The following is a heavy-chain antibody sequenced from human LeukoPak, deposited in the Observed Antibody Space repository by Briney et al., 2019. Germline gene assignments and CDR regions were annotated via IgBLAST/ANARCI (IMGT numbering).Heavy chain of an antibody. V-gene: IGHV1-8*01. CDR2: MNSNSGNT. Sequence: ASVKVSCKASGYTFTSYDINWVRQATGQGLEWMGWMNSNSGNTGYAQQFQGRVTMTRNTSISTAYMELSSLRSEDTAVYYCARGGSSWYSTNWFDTWGQGTLVTVPS. J-gene: IGHJ5*02. CDR1: GYTFTSYD. CDR3: ARGGSSWYSTNWFDT. D-gene: IGHD6-13*01.